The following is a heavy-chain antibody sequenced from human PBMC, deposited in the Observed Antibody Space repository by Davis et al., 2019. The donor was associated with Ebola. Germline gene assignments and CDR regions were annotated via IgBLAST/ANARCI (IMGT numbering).Heavy chain of an antibody. Sequence: GGSLRLSCAASGFVFSSYVMSWVRRAPGKGLEWVSTLGTSADTYYADSVKGRFTISRDNSKNTLHLQMNSLRVEDTAIYYCAKERVTYSGPSLDYWGQGTLVTVSS. V-gene: IGHV3-23*01. CDR1: GFVFSSYV. J-gene: IGHJ4*02. D-gene: IGHD2-21*02. CDR2: LGTSADT. CDR3: AKERVTYSGPSLDY.